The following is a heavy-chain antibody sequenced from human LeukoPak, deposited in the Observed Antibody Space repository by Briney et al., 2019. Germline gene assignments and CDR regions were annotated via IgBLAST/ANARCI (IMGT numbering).Heavy chain of an antibody. CDR1: GFTFSSYW. CDR3: ASGSCGGGRCYLHPEY. J-gene: IGHJ4*02. Sequence: GGSQRLSCAASGFTFSSYWMHWVRRAPGKGLVWVSRINNDGSITGYADSVEGRFTISRDNAKNTLFLQMNSLRAEDTAVYYCASGSCGGGRCYLHPEYWGQGTLVTVSS. CDR2: INNDGSIT. V-gene: IGHV3-74*01. D-gene: IGHD2-15*01.